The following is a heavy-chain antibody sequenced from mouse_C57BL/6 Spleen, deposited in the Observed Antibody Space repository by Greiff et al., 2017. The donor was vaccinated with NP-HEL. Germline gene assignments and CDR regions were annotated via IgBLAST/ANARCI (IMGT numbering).Heavy chain of an antibody. J-gene: IGHJ4*01. CDR1: GFTFSDYY. CDR3: ARDPFYYGSSFGMDY. CDR2: INYDGSST. V-gene: IGHV5-16*01. Sequence: EVKVVESEGGLVQPGSSMKLSCTSSGFTFSDYYMAWVRQVPEKGLEWVANINYDGSSTYYLDSLKSRFIISRDNAKNILYLQMSSLKSEDTATYYCARDPFYYGSSFGMDYWGQGTSVTVSS. D-gene: IGHD1-1*01.